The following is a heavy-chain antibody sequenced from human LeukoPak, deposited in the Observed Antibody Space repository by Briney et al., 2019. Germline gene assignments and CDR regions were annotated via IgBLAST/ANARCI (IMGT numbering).Heavy chain of an antibody. J-gene: IGHJ3*02. V-gene: IGHV4-59*01. CDR2: IYYSGST. CDR3: ARDLGGVTIFAPRSPRAFDI. CDR1: GGSISSYY. D-gene: IGHD3-16*01. Sequence: SETLSLTCTVSGGSISSYYWSWIRQPPGKGLEWIGYIYYSGSTNYNPSLKGRVTISVDTSKNQFSLKLSSVTAADTAVYYCARDLGGVTIFAPRSPRAFDIWGQGTMVTVSS.